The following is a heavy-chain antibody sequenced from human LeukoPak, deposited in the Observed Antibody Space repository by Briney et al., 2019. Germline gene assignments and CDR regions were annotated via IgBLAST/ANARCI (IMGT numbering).Heavy chain of an antibody. CDR2: IYPGDSTT. CDR1: GYSFTHYW. D-gene: IGHD3-22*01. Sequence: GESLKISCKTSGYSFTHYWIAWVRQMAGKGLVWMGIIYPGDSTTRYSPSFQGQVTISADKSITTAYLQWSSLKASDTAMFYCARRAGNSGYFSDAFDIWGQGTMVTVSS. CDR3: ARRAGNSGYFSDAFDI. V-gene: IGHV5-51*01. J-gene: IGHJ3*02.